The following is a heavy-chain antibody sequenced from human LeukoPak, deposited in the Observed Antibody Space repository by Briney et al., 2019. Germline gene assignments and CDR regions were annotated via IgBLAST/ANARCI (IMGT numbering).Heavy chain of an antibody. J-gene: IGHJ4*02. Sequence: GGALRLSCAASGFTFSSYGMHWVRQAPGKGLEWVAVIWYDGSNKYYADSVKGRFTISRANSRSTLYLQMNSLRAEDTAVYSCAGRAGENYGQFAGWGQGTLVTVSS. CDR1: GFTFSSYG. V-gene: IGHV3-33*01. D-gene: IGHD3-16*01. CDR3: AGRAGENYGQFAG. CDR2: IWYDGSNK.